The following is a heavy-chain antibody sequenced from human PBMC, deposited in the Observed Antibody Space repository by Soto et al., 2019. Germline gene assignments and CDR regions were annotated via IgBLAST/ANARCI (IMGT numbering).Heavy chain of an antibody. D-gene: IGHD3-3*01. V-gene: IGHV1-8*01. CDR1: GYTFTSYD. Sequence: ASVKVSCKASGYTFTSYDINWVRQATGQGLEWMGWMNPNSGNTGYAQKFQGRVIMTRNTSISTAYMELSSLRSEDTAVYYCARARSIRFLEWLPSYGMDVWGQGPTVTVSS. CDR2: MNPNSGNT. CDR3: ARARSIRFLEWLPSYGMDV. J-gene: IGHJ6*02.